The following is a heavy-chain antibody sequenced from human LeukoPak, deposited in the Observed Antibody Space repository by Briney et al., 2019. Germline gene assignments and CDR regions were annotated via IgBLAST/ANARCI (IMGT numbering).Heavy chain of an antibody. CDR1: GFTFSSYW. CDR3: AREGSYAATFDY. Sequence: GGSLRLSCEASGFTFSSYWMHWVRQAPGKGLVWVSRINSDGSSTTYADSVKGPFTFSRDSAKNTLYLQMNSLRAEDMAVYYCAREGSYAATFDYWGQGTLVTVSS. J-gene: IGHJ4*02. V-gene: IGHV3-74*01. CDR2: INSDGSST. D-gene: IGHD2-2*01.